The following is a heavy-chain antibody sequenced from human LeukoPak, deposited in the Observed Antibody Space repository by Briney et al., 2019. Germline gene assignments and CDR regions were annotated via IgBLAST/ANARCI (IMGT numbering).Heavy chain of an antibody. CDR1: GFTFGRYW. CDR3: ARDRTVGANFDC. Sequence: GGSLRLSCAASGFTFGRYWMHWVRQAPGKGLVWVSRINSDGSSTSYADSVKGRFTISRDNSKNTLYLQMSSLRAEDTAVYFCARDRTVGANFDCWGQGTLVTVSS. D-gene: IGHD1-26*01. J-gene: IGHJ4*02. V-gene: IGHV3-74*01. CDR2: INSDGSST.